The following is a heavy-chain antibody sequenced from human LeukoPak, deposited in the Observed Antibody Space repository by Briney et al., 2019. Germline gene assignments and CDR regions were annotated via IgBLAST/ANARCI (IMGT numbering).Heavy chain of an antibody. V-gene: IGHV3-9*01. CDR2: ISWNSGSI. Sequence: GGSLRLSCAASGFTFSNYWMHWVRQAPGKGLEWVSGISWNSGSIGYADSVKGRFSISRDNAKNSLYLQMNSLRAEDTALYYCAKSDSSGYPLDYWGQGTLVTVSS. CDR3: AKSDSSGYPLDY. D-gene: IGHD3-22*01. CDR1: GFTFSNYW. J-gene: IGHJ4*02.